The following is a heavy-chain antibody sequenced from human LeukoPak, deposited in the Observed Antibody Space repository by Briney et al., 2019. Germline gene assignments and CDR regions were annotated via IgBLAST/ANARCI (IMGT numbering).Heavy chain of an antibody. V-gene: IGHV1-8*03. CDR3: ARRLGYCSSTSCCSWYFDL. J-gene: IGHJ2*01. D-gene: IGHD2-2*01. CDR1: GYTFTSYD. Sequence: ASVKVFCKASGYTFTSYDINWVRQATGQGLEWMGWMNPNSGNTGYAQKFQGRVTITRNTSISTAYMELSSLRSEDTAVYYCARRLGYCSSTSCCSWYFDLWGRGTLVTVSS. CDR2: MNPNSGNT.